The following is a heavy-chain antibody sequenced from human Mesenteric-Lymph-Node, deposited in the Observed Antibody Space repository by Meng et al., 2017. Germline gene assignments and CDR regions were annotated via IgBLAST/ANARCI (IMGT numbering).Heavy chain of an antibody. D-gene: IGHD5-24*01. Sequence: GESLKISCAASGFPFYMYAINWVRQAPGKALEWVSSISASGSGTYYADSVQGRFTVSRDNSKNTVYLQLNDLRAEDTAVYYCATRPVDRDVWGQGTLVTVSS. CDR2: ISASGSGT. CDR1: GFPFYMYA. CDR3: ATRPVDRDV. J-gene: IGHJ4*02. V-gene: IGHV3-23*01.